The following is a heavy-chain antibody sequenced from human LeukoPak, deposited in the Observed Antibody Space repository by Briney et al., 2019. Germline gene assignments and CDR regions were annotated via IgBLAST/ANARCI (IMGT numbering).Heavy chain of an antibody. Sequence: ASVKVSSKTSGYTFTNYFMHWVRQAPGLGLEWMGVINPSGGSTTYAQTFQGRDTMTSDTSTSTLYMELSGLRSEDTAVYYCARGRSSSWYLDYWGQGTLVTVSS. V-gene: IGHV1-46*01. D-gene: IGHD6-13*01. J-gene: IGHJ4*02. CDR2: INPSGGST. CDR1: GYTFTNYF. CDR3: ARGRSSSWYLDY.